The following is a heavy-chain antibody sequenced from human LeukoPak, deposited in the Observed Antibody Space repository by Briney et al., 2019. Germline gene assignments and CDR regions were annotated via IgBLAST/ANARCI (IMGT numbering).Heavy chain of an antibody. V-gene: IGHV3-23*01. D-gene: IGHD6-19*01. CDR3: AKDREYTSSYFDS. CDR2: ISGGGGST. J-gene: IGHJ4*02. CDR1: GFTFETYA. Sequence: GGSLRPSCAASGFTFETYAMNWVRQAPGKGLEWVSGISGGGGSTYYADSVKGRFTISRDNSKNTLFLQMSSLRAEDTALYYCAKDREYTSSYFDSWGQGALVTVSS.